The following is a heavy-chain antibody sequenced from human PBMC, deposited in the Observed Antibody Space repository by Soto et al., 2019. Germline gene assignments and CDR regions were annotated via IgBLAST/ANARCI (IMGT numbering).Heavy chain of an antibody. CDR3: VRPDSTGYYSH. D-gene: IGHD3-9*01. Sequence: PGESLKISCNGSGYSFTNYWIGWVGQMPGKGLEWMGIINPADSDTRYSPSFQGQVTVSVDKSVSTAYLQRGSLKASDTAMYYCVRPDSTGYYSHWGQGTPVTVSS. CDR2: INPADSDT. V-gene: IGHV5-51*01. CDR1: GYSFTNYW. J-gene: IGHJ4*02.